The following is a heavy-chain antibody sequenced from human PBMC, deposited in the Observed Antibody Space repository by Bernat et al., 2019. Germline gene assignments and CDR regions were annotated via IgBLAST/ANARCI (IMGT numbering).Heavy chain of an antibody. CDR3: TTEGITMVSSGYDY. D-gene: IGHD3-10*01. CDR1: GFTFTTYW. V-gene: IGHV3-74*01. J-gene: IGHJ4*02. CDR2: INSDGSRT. Sequence: EVQLVESGGGLVQPGGSLRLSCAASGFTFTTYWMHWVRQAPGKGLVWVSRINSDGSRTNYADSVKGRFTISRDNAKNTLYLQMNSLKTEDTALYYCTTEGITMVSSGYDYWGQGTLVTVSS.